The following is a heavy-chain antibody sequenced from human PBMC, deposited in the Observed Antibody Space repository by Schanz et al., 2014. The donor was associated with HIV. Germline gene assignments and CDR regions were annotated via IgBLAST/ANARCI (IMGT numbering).Heavy chain of an antibody. Sequence: EVRLVESGGGLVQSGGSLRLSCAASGFSFSNFWVTWVRQAPGKRLEWVANIKQDESEKYYADSVKGRFTISRGNAKNSLYLQMNSLRAEDTAVYYCVLPSPKIVGGLGEHYFDHWGQGTLVSVSS. CDR3: VLPSPKIVGGLGEHYFDH. D-gene: IGHD1-26*01. CDR1: GFSFSNFW. CDR2: IKQDESEK. J-gene: IGHJ4*02. V-gene: IGHV3-7*01.